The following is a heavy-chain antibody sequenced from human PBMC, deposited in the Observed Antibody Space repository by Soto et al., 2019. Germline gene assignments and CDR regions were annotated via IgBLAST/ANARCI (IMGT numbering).Heavy chain of an antibody. V-gene: IGHV1-18*01. J-gene: IGHJ4*02. CDR2: ISGDNGNT. CDR1: AYTFTNYA. Sequence: QVQLVQSGAEVKKPGASVRVSCQTSAYTFTNYAVSWVRQAPGQGLEWMGWISGDNGNTIYAQKFQGRVTMTTDTSTRKAYMELRSLTSDATAVYYCATGLLGYCSGGSCYSDSWGQGTLVTVSS. CDR3: ATGLLGYCSGGSCYSDS. D-gene: IGHD2-15*01.